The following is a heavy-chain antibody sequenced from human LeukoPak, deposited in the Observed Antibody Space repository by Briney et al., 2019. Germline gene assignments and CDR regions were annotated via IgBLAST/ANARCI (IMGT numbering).Heavy chain of an antibody. CDR1: GFTFSSYA. CDR2: ISASGGST. J-gene: IGHJ4*02. Sequence: AGGSLRLSCAASGFTFSSYAMSWVRQAPGKGLEWVSAISASGGSTYYADSVKGRFTISRDNSKNTLYLQMNSLRAEDTAVYYCAREFVVPAAPLDYWGQGTLVTVSS. V-gene: IGHV3-23*01. D-gene: IGHD2-2*01. CDR3: AREFVVPAAPLDY.